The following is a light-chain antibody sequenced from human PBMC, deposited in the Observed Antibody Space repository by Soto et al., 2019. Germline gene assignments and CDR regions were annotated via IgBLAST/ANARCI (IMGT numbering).Light chain of an antibody. J-gene: IGLJ1*01. Sequence: QSALTQPASVSGSPRQSITISCTGTSSDVGSYNLVSWYQQHPGKAPKLMIYEVSKRPSGVSNRFSGSKSGNRASLTSSGLQAEDEADYYCCSYAGSSTRDVFGTGTKLTVL. CDR1: SSDVGSYNL. V-gene: IGLV2-23*02. CDR3: CSYAGSSTRDV. CDR2: EVS.